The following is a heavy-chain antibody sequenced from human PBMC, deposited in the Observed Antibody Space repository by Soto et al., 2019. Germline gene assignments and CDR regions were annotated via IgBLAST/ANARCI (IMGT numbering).Heavy chain of an antibody. CDR2: IIHIFGTA. CDR3: ARDREDIVVVPAAD. Sequence: QVQLVQSGAEVKKPGSSVKVSCKASGGTFSRYAISWVRQAPGQGLQWMGGIIHIFGTANYAQKFQDRVTITADEFTSTAYMELSSLRSEDTAVYYCARDREDIVVVPAADWGQGTLVTVSS. D-gene: IGHD2-2*01. CDR1: GGTFSRYA. J-gene: IGHJ4*02. V-gene: IGHV1-69*01.